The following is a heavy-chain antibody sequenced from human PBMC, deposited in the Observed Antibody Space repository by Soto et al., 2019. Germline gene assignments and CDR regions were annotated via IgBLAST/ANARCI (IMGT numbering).Heavy chain of an antibody. CDR3: AKGLTGSSSLADY. D-gene: IGHD6-6*01. V-gene: IGHV1-18*04. CDR1: GYTFTSYD. J-gene: IGHJ4*02. Sequence: ASVKVSCKASGYTFTSYDISWERQAPGQGLEWMGWISTYHGNTNYAQKLQGRVTMTTDTSTSTAYMELRSLRSDDTAVYYCAKGLTGSSSLADYWGQGTLVTVSS. CDR2: ISTYHGNT.